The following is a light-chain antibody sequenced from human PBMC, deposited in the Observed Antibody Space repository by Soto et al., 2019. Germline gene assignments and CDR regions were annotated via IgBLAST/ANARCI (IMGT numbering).Light chain of an antibody. CDR2: ATY. V-gene: IGKV1-16*01. J-gene: IGKJ1*01. Sequence: DLQMTQSPSSLSASVGDRVTITCRANQGIRNYLAWFQQKPGQAPKSLIYATYTLQSGVPSRFSGSGSGTDFTLTISSLQPEDYATYYCQQYNSYPRTFGQGTKVEIK. CDR3: QQYNSYPRT. CDR1: QGIRNY.